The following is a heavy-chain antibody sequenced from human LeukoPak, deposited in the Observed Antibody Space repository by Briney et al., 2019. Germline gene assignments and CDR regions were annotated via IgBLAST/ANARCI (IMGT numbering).Heavy chain of an antibody. Sequence: SETLSLTCTVSGGSISSSSYYWGWIRQPPGKGLEWIGSIYYSGSTYYNLSLKSRVTISVDTSKNQFSLKLSSVTAADTAVYYCARFLIGRWFDPWGQGTLVTVSS. D-gene: IGHD3-16*01. V-gene: IGHV4-39*07. CDR1: GGSISSSSYY. CDR3: ARFLIGRWFDP. J-gene: IGHJ5*02. CDR2: IYYSGST.